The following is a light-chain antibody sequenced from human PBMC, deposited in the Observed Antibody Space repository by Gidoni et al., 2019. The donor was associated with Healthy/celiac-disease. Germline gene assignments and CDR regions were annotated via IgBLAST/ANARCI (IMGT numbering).Light chain of an antibody. CDR1: QSVSSY. CDR3: QQRSNWPIT. CDR2: DAS. J-gene: IGKJ5*01. V-gene: IGKV3-11*01. Sequence: EIVFTQSPATLSLSPGDRATLSCRASQSVSSYLAWYQQKPGQAPRLLIYDASNRATGIPARFSGSGSGTDFTLTISSLEPEDFAVYYCQQRSNWPITFXXXTRLEIK.